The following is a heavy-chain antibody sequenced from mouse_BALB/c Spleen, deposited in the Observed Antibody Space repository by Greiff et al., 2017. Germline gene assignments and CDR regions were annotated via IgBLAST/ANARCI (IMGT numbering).Heavy chain of an antibody. CDR3: ARVLYEVRMSPPDY. J-gene: IGHJ2*01. Sequence: VQLKESGPGLVKPSQSLSLTCSVTGYSITSGYYWNWIRQFPGNKLEWMGYISYDGSNNYNPSLKNRISITRDTSTNQFFLKLNSVTTEDTATYYCARVLYEVRMSPPDYWGQGTTLTVSA. V-gene: IGHV3-6*02. CDR2: ISYDGSN. CDR1: GYSITSGYY. D-gene: IGHD2-3*01.